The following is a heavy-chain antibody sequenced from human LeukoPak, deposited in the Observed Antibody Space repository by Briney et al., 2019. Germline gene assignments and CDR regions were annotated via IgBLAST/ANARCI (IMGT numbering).Heavy chain of an antibody. J-gene: IGHJ1*01. D-gene: IGHD1-26*01. CDR1: GFTFTSYG. V-gene: IGHV3-23*01. Sequence: GGSLRLSCVASGFTFTSYGMSWVRQAPGKRLEWVSGISGSGDATYYADSVKGRFSISRDNSKNTLYLQMNSLRTEDTAVYYCAKDPYSRAFEYFQHWGQGTLVTVSS. CDR3: AKDPYSRAFEYFQH. CDR2: ISGSGDAT.